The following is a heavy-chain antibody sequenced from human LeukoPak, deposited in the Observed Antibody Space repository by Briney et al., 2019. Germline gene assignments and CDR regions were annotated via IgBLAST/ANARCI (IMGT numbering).Heavy chain of an antibody. CDR1: GFTFSSYW. D-gene: IGHD3-22*01. V-gene: IGHV3-74*01. Sequence: GGSLRLSCADSGFTFSSYWMHWVRQAPGKGLVWVSRINTDGSITDYADSVKGRFTISRDNAKNTLYLQMNSLRAEDTAVYYCAKGNGLVVVKAFDIWGQGTMVTVST. J-gene: IGHJ3*02. CDR3: AKGNGLVVVKAFDI. CDR2: INTDGSIT.